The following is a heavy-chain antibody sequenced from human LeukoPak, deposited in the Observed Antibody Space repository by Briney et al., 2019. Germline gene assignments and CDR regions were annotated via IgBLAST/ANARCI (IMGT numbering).Heavy chain of an antibody. D-gene: IGHD1-26*01. V-gene: IGHV3-30*18. CDR1: GFTFSSYG. J-gene: IGHJ4*02. CDR3: AKDEDSGSYYRY. CDR2: ISYDGSSK. Sequence: PGGSLRLSCAASGFTFSSYGMHWVRQAPGKGLEWVAVISYDGSSKYYADSVKGRFTISRDNSKNTLYLQMNSLRAEDTAVYYCAKDEDSGSYYRYWGQGTLVTVSS.